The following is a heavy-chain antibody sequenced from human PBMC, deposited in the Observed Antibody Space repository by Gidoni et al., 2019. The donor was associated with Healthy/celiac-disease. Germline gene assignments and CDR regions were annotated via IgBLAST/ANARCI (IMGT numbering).Heavy chain of an antibody. CDR1: GGTFSSYA. Sequence: QVQLVQSGAEVKKPGSSVKVSCKSSGGTFSSYAISWVRQAPGQGLEWMGGISPIFGTANYAQKFQGRVTMTADESTSTAYMELSSLRSEDTAVYYCARPDIVVVPAASRDYYYGMDVWGQGTTVTVSS. J-gene: IGHJ6*02. D-gene: IGHD2-2*01. CDR3: ARPDIVVVPAASRDYYYGMDV. CDR2: ISPIFGTA. V-gene: IGHV1-69*01.